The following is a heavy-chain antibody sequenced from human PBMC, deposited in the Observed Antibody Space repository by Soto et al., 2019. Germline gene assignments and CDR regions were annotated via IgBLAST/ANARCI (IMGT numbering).Heavy chain of an antibody. CDR1: GYSFSSLD. CDR3: ARGVTAGVDY. J-gene: IGHJ4*02. Sequence: QVQLVQSGAEVREPGASVKVACKASGYSFSSLDINWVRHTTGQGLEWMGWMQPRDGRTGYAQKFQGRVTMTRDTSINTSSMELSSLTSDDTAFYYCARGVTAGVDYWGQGTLVTVSS. V-gene: IGHV1-8*01. CDR2: MQPRDGRT. D-gene: IGHD1-26*01.